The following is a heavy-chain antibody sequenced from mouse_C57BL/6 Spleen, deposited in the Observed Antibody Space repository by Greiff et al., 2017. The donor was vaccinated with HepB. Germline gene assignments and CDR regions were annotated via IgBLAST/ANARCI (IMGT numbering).Heavy chain of an antibody. V-gene: IGHV1-18*01. J-gene: IGHJ1*03. CDR1: GYTFTDYN. D-gene: IGHD1-1*01. CDR2: INPNNGGT. CDR3: ARRHYGGSYRYFDV. Sequence: EVKLMESGPELVKPGASVKIPCKASGYTFTDYNMDWVKQSHGKSLEWIGDINPNNGGTIYNQKFKGKATLTVDKSSSTAYMELRSLTSEDTAVYSCARRHYGGSYRYFDVGGTGTPVTVSS.